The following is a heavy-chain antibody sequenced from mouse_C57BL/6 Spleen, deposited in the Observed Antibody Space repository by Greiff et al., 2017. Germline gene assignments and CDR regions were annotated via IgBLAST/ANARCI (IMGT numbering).Heavy chain of an antibody. CDR3: ARHYDYDGDYYAMDY. D-gene: IGHD2-4*01. CDR1: GYTFTSYW. J-gene: IGHJ4*01. V-gene: IGHV1-52*01. CDR2: IDPSDSET. Sequence: QVQLKQPGAELVRPGSSVKLSCKASGYTFTSYWMHWVKQRPIQGLEWIGNIDPSDSETHYNQKFKDKATLTVDKSSSTAYMQLSSLTSEDSAVYYCARHYDYDGDYYAMDYWGQGTSVTVSS.